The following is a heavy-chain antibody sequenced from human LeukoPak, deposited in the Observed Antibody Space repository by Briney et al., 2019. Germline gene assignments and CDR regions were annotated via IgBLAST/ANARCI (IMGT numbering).Heavy chain of an antibody. D-gene: IGHD3-10*01. CDR2: INPSGGSA. V-gene: IGHV1-46*01. CDR3: ASSATNSHDAFDI. CDR1: GYTFTRDY. Sequence: GASVKVSCKASGYTFTRDYIHWVRQVFGQGLEWMGIINPSGGSATYAQKFQGRVTITADKSTSTAYMELSSLRSEDTAVYYCASSATNSHDAFDIWGQGTMVTVSS. J-gene: IGHJ3*02.